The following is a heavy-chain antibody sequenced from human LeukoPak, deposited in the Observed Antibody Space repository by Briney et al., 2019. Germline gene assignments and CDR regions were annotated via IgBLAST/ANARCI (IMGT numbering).Heavy chain of an antibody. V-gene: IGHV3-23*01. CDR1: GFTFSDHY. CDR2: MSADSATT. D-gene: IGHD3-10*01. Sequence: GGSLRLSCAASGFTFSDHYMSWIRQAPGKGLEWVSVMSADSATTFYADSVKGRFTISRDNAKNTVFLQMSSLRAEDTVLYYCARKSASGNYPLDYWGQGTLVTVSS. CDR3: ARKSASGNYPLDY. J-gene: IGHJ4*02.